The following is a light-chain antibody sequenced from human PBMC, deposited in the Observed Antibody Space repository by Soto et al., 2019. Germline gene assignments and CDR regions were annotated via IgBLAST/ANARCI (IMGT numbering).Light chain of an antibody. CDR3: GTWDSSLSVVV. CDR2: DNN. V-gene: IGLV1-51*01. J-gene: IGLJ2*01. Sequence: QSMLTQPPSVSAAPGQKVTISCSGSSSNIASNSVSWYQQVPGTAPQLLIYDNNKRPTGIPDRFSGSKSGTSATLGITGLQTGDEADYYCGTWDSSLSVVVFGGGTQLTVL. CDR1: SSNIASNS.